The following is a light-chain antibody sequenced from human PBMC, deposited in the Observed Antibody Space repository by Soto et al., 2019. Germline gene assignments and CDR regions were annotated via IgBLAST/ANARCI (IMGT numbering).Light chain of an antibody. V-gene: IGLV2-23*01. CDR1: SSDVGSFNL. CDR3: CSYAGTSTV. Sequence: QSALTQPASVSGSPGQSITISCTGNSSDVGSFNLVSWYQQHPGRAPKLIVYDDNKRPSGVSNLFSGSKSGYTASLTISGLQAEDEADYSYCSYAGTSTVFGGGTKLTVL. J-gene: IGLJ3*02. CDR2: DDN.